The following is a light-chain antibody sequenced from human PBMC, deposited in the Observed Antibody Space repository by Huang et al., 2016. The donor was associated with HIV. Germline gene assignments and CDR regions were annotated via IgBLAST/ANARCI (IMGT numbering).Light chain of an antibody. V-gene: IGKV3-15*01. Sequence: DIVMTQSPATLSVSPGERATLSCRASQRVSSNLACYQQKPGQAPRLLIYGASTRATGIPARFSGSGSGTEFTLTISSLQSEDFAGYYCQQYNNWPLLTFGPGTKVDIK. CDR3: QQYNNWPLLT. CDR2: GAS. CDR1: QRVSSN. J-gene: IGKJ3*01.